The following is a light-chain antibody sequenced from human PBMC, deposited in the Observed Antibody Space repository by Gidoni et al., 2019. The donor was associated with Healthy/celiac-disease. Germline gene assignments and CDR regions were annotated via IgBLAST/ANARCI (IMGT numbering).Light chain of an antibody. CDR2: AAS. J-gene: IGKJ4*01. CDR3: QQLNS. V-gene: IGKV1-9*01. CDR1: QGISSY. Sequence: DIQLTQSPSFLSAAVGDRVTINCRASQGISSYLDWYQQEPGLAPKLLIYAASTVQSGFPSRFSGSGSGSEFTLTIRSLQPEDYATYYCQQLNSFGGGTKVEI.